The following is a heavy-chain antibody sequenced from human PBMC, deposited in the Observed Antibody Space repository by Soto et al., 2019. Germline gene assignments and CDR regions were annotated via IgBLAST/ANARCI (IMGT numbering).Heavy chain of an antibody. D-gene: IGHD7-27*01. CDR1: GGTFSGHA. CDR2: LIPLFGTT. J-gene: IGHJ4*02. V-gene: IGHV1-69*06. Sequence: QVQLVQSGAEVKKPGSSVKVSCEASGGTFSGHAISWVRQAPGQGPEWMGGLIPLFGTTQHAQNFQDKLRIPADKSTSTAYMELTSLRFEDTALYYCARGPNWGYRFDSWGQGTVVTVSS. CDR3: ARGPNWGYRFDS.